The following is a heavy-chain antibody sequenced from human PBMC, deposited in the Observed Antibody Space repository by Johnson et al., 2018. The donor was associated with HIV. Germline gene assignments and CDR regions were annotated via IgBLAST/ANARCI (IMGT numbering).Heavy chain of an antibody. V-gene: IGHV3-23*04. CDR2: ISGSGGST. D-gene: IGHD3-22*01. J-gene: IGHJ3*02. CDR1: GFTFSSYA. CDR3: ARGPTYYYDSSGYWSDVFDI. Sequence: VQLVESGGGLVQPGGSLRLSCAASGFTFSSYAMSWVRQAPGKGLEWVSAISGSGGSTYYADSVKGRFTISRANSTNTLYRQMKCLRAEDTAVFYCARGPTYYYDSSGYWSDVFDIWCQWTMVTVSS.